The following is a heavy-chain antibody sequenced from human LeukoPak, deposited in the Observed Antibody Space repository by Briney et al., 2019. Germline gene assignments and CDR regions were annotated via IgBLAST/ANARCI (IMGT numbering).Heavy chain of an antibody. D-gene: IGHD6-19*01. J-gene: IGHJ4*02. CDR1: GGSFSGYY. CDR3: ARPRPYSSGWYYFDY. V-gene: IGHV4-34*01. Sequence: SETLSLTCAVYGGSFSGYYWSWIRQPPGKGLEWIGEINHSGSTNYNPSLKSRVTISVDTSKNQFSLKLSSVTAADTAVYYCARPRPYSSGWYYFDYWGQGTLVTVSS. CDR2: INHSGST.